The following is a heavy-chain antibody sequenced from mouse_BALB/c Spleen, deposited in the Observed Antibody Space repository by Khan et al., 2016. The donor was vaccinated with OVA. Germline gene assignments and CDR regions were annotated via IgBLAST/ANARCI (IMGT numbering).Heavy chain of an antibody. D-gene: IGHD1-1*01. CDR1: GYTFTNYY. J-gene: IGHJ2*01. CDR3: SSSAYYGTTWSFDY. CDR2: INPSTGST. V-gene: IGHV1S81*02. Sequence: QVQLQQSGAELVKPGASVKLSCKASGYTFTNYYMYWVKQRPGQGLEWIGEINPSTGSTNFNEKFKNKATLTVDKSSSSAYMQLSSLTSDDSAVYYCSSSAYYGTTWSFDYWGQGTTLTVSS.